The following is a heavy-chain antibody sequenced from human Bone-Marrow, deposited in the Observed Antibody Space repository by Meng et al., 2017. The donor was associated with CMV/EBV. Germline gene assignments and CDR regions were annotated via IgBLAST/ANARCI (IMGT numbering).Heavy chain of an antibody. J-gene: IGHJ6*02. Sequence: SLKISCAASGFTFDDYAMHWVRQAPGKGLEWVSGISWNSGSIGYADSVKGRFTISRDNAKNSLYLQMNSLRAEDTAVYYCARERVGWELTYYYYYGMDVWGQGTTVTVSS. V-gene: IGHV3-9*01. CDR1: GFTFDDYA. D-gene: IGHD1-26*01. CDR2: ISWNSGSI. CDR3: ARERVGWELTYYYYYGMDV.